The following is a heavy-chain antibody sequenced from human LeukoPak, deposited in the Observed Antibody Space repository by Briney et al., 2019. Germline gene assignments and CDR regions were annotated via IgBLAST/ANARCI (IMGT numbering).Heavy chain of an antibody. D-gene: IGHD6-13*01. CDR1: GYTFTGYY. Sequence: GASVKVSCKASGYTFTGYYMHWVRQAPGQGLERMGWINPNSGGTNYAQKFQGRVTMTRETSISTAYMELSRLRSDDTAVYYCASLVNIAAAGDDAFDIWGQGTMVTVSS. V-gene: IGHV1-2*02. CDR2: INPNSGGT. J-gene: IGHJ3*02. CDR3: ASLVNIAAAGDDAFDI.